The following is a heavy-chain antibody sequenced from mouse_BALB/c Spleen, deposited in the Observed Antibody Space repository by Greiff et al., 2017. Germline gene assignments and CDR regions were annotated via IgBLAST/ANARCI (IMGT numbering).Heavy chain of an antibody. CDR1: GYTFTSYG. Sequence: VQLQQSGPELVRPGASVKMSCKASGYTFTSYGMHWVKQRPGQGLEWLGMIDPSNSETRLNQKLKDKSTLNDDKYSNTAYMQLSILTSESSAVYYCARKGKFPYAMDYWGQGTSVTVAS. CDR2: IDPSNSET. J-gene: IGHJ4*01. V-gene: IGHV1S127*01. CDR3: ARKGKFPYAMDY.